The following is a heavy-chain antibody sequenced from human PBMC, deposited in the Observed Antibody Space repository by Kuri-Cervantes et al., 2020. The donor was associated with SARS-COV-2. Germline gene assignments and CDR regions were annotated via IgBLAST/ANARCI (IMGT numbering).Heavy chain of an antibody. CDR3: AKNFVGQYQLQSYYYYYYMDV. V-gene: IGHV1-69*13. CDR2: IIPIFGTA. CDR1: GGTFSSYA. D-gene: IGHD2-2*01. Sequence: SVKVSCKASGGTFSSYAISWVRQAPGQGLEWMGGIIPIFGTANYAQKFQGRVTITADESTSTAYMELSSLRSEDTAVYYCAKNFVGQYQLQSYYYYYYMDVWGKGTTVTVSS. J-gene: IGHJ6*03.